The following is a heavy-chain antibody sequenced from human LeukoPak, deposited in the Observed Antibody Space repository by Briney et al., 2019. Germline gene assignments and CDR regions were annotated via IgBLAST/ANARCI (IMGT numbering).Heavy chain of an antibody. CDR2: IIPILSIA. V-gene: IGHV1-69*04. CDR1: GGTFSSYA. J-gene: IGHJ4*02. D-gene: IGHD1-26*01. CDR3: ASPSGSYGAFDY. Sequence: SVKVSCKASGGTFSSYAISWVRQAPGQGLEWMGRIIPILSIANYAQKFQGRVTITADKSTSTAYMELSSLRSEDTAVYYCASPSGSYGAFDYWGQGTLVTVSS.